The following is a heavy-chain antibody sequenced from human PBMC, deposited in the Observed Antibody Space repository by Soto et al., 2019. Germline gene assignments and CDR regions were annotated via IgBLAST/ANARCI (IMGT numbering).Heavy chain of an antibody. CDR2: VYSSGTT. V-gene: IGHV4-4*07. D-gene: IGHD3-10*01. J-gene: IGHJ4*02. CDR3: ARDIGSYAYGEGY. Sequence: SAMMSLTGSLSGGYIKSSGLSWIRQPAGKGLEWLGRVYSSGTTDYNPSLNSRATLSVETSKDQFSLKLSSVTAADTAVYYCARDIGSYAYGEGYWGQGIQVTVSS. CDR1: GGYIKSSG.